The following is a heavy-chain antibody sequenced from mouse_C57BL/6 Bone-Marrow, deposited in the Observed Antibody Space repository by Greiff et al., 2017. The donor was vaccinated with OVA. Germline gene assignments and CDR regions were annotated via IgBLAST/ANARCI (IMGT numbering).Heavy chain of an antibody. CDR3: ARSDGNSYYYAMDY. V-gene: IGHV1-19*01. J-gene: IGHJ4*01. CDR2: INPYNGGT. D-gene: IGHD2-1*01. Sequence: VQLKESGPVLVKPGASVKMSCKASGYTFTDYYMNWVKQSHGKSLEWIGVINPYNGGTSYNQKFKGKATLTVDKSSSTAYMELNSLTSEDSAVYYCARSDGNSYYYAMDYWGQGTSVTVSS. CDR1: GYTFTDYY.